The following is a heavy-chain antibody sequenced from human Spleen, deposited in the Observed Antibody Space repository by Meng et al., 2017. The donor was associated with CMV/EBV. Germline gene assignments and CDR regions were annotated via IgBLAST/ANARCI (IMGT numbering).Heavy chain of an antibody. CDR2: FDPEDGET. Sequence: GESLKISCAASGYTLTELSMQWVRQAPGKGLEWMGGFDPEDGETIYAQKFQARVTLTEDTSSNTAYMELSSLKSEDTAVYYCTTDDLCSRGICSVGYWGQGTLVTVSS. CDR1: GYTLTELS. CDR3: TTDDLCSRGICSVGY. V-gene: IGHV1-24*01. D-gene: IGHD3-10*02. J-gene: IGHJ4*02.